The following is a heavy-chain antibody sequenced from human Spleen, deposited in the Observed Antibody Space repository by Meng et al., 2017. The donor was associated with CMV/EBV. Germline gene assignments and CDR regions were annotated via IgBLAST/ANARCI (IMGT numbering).Heavy chain of an antibody. J-gene: IGHJ4*02. Sequence: GESLKISCAASGFTLSNYVMSWVRQAPGKGLEWVSGISDSGGTTYYGDSVKGRFTISRDNSNNTLYLQMNSLRDEDTAVYYCSRRGGGYWGQGTLVTVSS. CDR3: SRRGGGY. CDR2: ISDSGGTT. V-gene: IGHV3-23*01. D-gene: IGHD2-15*01. CDR1: GFTLSNYV.